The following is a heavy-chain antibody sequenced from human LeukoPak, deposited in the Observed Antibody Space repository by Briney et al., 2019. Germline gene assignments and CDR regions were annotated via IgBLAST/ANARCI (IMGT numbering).Heavy chain of an antibody. Sequence: QPGGSLRLSCAASGFTFSSYWIHWVRQAPGKGLVWVSRINGDGSSTSYADSLKGRFTISRDNSKNTLYLQMNSLRAEDTAVYYCARDDYGDYGLLDYWGQGTLVTVSS. D-gene: IGHD4-17*01. V-gene: IGHV3-74*01. J-gene: IGHJ4*02. CDR1: GFTFSSYW. CDR3: ARDDYGDYGLLDY. CDR2: INGDGSST.